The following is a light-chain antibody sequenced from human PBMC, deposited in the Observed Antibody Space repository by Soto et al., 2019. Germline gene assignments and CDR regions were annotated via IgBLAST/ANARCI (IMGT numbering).Light chain of an antibody. V-gene: IGLV2-8*01. CDR1: SNDVGGYNF. J-gene: IGLJ1*01. CDR3: SSYAGNNIFYV. Sequence: QSVLAQPPSASGSPGQSVTISCAGTSNDVGGYNFVSWYQQHPGKAPKLMIFEVSKRPSGVPDRFSGSKSGNTASLTVSGLQAEDEADYYCSSYAGNNIFYVFGTRTKLTVL. CDR2: EVS.